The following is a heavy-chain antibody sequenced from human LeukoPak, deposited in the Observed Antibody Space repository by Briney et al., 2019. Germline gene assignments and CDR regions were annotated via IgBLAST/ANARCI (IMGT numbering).Heavy chain of an antibody. CDR3: ARDGPYGAYYFDY. CDR1: GGTFSSYA. J-gene: IGHJ4*02. Sequence: SVKVSCKASGGTFSSYAISWVRQAPGQGLEWMGGIIPIFGTTNYAQKFQGRVTITADESTSTAYMELSSLRSEDTAVYYCARDGPYGAYYFDYWGQGTLVTVSS. V-gene: IGHV1-69*13. CDR2: IIPIFGTT. D-gene: IGHD4-17*01.